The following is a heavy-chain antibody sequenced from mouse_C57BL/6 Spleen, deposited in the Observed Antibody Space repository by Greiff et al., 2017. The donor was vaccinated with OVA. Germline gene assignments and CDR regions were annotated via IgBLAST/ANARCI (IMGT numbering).Heavy chain of an antibody. CDR2: IYPGDGDT. D-gene: IGHD1-1*01. Sequence: QVQLQQSGPELVKPGASVKISCKASGYAFSSSWMNWVKQRPGKGLEWIGRIYPGDGDTNYNGKFKGKATLTADKSSSTAYMHLSRLTSEDAAVYVCARGGVVARYYDAVDDWGQGTAGTVSS. J-gene: IGHJ4*01. CDR1: GYAFSSSW. V-gene: IGHV1-82*01. CDR3: ARGGVVARYYDAVDD.